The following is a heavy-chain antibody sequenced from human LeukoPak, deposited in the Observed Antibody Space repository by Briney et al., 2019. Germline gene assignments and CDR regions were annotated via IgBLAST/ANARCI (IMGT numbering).Heavy chain of an antibody. J-gene: IGHJ4*02. V-gene: IGHV5-51*01. CDR3: ARRIAAANYFDY. CDR1: GYKFNAYW. CDR2: VYPGDSET. D-gene: IGHD6-13*01. Sequence: GESLKISCKGSGYKFNAYWIAWVRQMPGKGLEWMGIVYPGDSETRYSPSFQGQVTVSADKSISTAYLQWSSLKASDTAMYYCARRIAAANYFDYWGQGTLVTVSS.